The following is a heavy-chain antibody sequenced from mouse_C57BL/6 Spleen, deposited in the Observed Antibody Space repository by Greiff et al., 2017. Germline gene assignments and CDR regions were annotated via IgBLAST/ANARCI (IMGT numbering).Heavy chain of an antibody. CDR1: GYTFTSYT. J-gene: IGHJ4*01. CDR3: AREGGVYAMDY. CDR2: INPSSGYT. Sequence: QVQLQQSGAELARPGASVKMSCKASGYTFTSYTMHWVKQRPGQGLEWIGYINPSSGYTKYNQKFKDKATLTADKSSSTAYMQLSSLTSEDSAVYYCAREGGVYAMDYWGQGTSVTVSS. V-gene: IGHV1-4*01.